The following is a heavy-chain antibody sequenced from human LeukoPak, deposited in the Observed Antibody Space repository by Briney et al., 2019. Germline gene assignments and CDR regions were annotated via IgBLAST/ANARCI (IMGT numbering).Heavy chain of an antibody. Sequence: GGSLRLSCAASGFTFSDYYMSWFRQGPGKGLEWLSYISGDNGSIYYADSVRGRFTISRDNAKNSLYLQVNSLRGEDTAVYYCVRAYSRGYSDDFDYWGQGTLVTVSS. J-gene: IGHJ4*02. CDR3: VRAYSRGYSDDFDY. D-gene: IGHD6-25*01. CDR2: ISGDNGSI. V-gene: IGHV3-11*01. CDR1: GFTFSDYY.